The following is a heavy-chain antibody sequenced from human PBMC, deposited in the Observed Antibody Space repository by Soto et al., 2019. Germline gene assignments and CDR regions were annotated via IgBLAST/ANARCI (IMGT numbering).Heavy chain of an antibody. Sequence: QVQLVQSGAEVKKPGASVKVSCKASGYTFSDHDINWVRQASGQGPEWLGWMNPNSGDTGYAQNFQGRVTMTRGTSKRTAYMELSSLRSEDTAVYYCARVGGNWNDDYFDYWGQGTLVTVSS. V-gene: IGHV1-8*01. CDR1: GYTFSDHD. CDR2: MNPNSGDT. CDR3: ARVGGNWNDDYFDY. J-gene: IGHJ4*02. D-gene: IGHD1-1*01.